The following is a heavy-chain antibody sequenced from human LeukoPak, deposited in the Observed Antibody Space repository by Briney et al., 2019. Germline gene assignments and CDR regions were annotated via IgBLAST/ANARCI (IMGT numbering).Heavy chain of an antibody. D-gene: IGHD2-2*01. CDR2: ISYDGSNK. V-gene: IGHV3-30-3*01. CDR1: GSTFSSYA. CDR3: ARGAVVPAAPIDY. Sequence: QPGGSLRLSCAASGSTFSSYAMHWVRQAPGKGLEWVAVISYDGSNKYYADSVKGRFTISRDNSKNTLYLQMNSLRAEDTAVYYCARGAVVPAAPIDYWGQGTLVTVSS. J-gene: IGHJ4*02.